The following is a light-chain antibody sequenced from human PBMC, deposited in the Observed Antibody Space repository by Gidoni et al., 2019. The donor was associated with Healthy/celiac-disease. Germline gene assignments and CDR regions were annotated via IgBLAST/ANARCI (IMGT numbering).Light chain of an antibody. CDR3: QAWDSSTVV. CDR2: QDS. J-gene: IGLJ2*01. CDR1: KLGDKY. Sequence: SYELTQPPSASVSPGQTASITCSGEKLGDKYACWYQQKPGQSPVLVIYQDSKRPSGIHERFSGSNSGNTATLTISGTQAMDEADYYCQAWDSSTVVFGGGTKLTVL. V-gene: IGLV3-1*01.